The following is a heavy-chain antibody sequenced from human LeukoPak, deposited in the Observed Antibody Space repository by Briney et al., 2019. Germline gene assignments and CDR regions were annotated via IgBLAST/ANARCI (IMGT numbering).Heavy chain of an antibody. CDR3: ARGFYCSSTSCYHYFDY. J-gene: IGHJ4*02. D-gene: IGHD2-2*01. Sequence: HPGGSLRLSCAASGFTFSSYGMHWVRQAPGKGLEWVAVIWYDGSNKYYADSVKGRFTISRDNSKNTLYLQMNSLRAEDTAVYYCARGFYCSSTSCYHYFDYWGQGTLVTVSS. CDR1: GFTFSSYG. V-gene: IGHV3-33*01. CDR2: IWYDGSNK.